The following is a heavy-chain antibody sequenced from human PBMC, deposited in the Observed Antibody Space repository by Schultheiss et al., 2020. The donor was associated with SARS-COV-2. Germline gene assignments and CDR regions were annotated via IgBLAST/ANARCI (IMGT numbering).Heavy chain of an antibody. CDR2: ISSSSSYI. CDR3: ARDGCSSTSCYAWFDP. J-gene: IGHJ5*02. CDR1: GFTFSNAW. Sequence: GGSLRLSCAASGFTFSNAWMSWVRQAPGKGLEWVSSISSSSSYIYYADSVKGRFTISRDNAKNSLYLQMNSLRAEDTAVYYCARDGCSSTSCYAWFDPWGQGTLVTVSS. V-gene: IGHV3-21*01. D-gene: IGHD2-2*01.